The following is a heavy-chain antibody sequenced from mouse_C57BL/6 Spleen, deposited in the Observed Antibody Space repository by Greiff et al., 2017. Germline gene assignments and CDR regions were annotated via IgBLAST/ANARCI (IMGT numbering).Heavy chain of an antibody. V-gene: IGHV1-61*01. CDR3: ARRGPPTHPMAY. Sequence: QVQLQQPGAELVRPGSSVKLSCKASGYTLTSYWMDWVKQRPGQGLEWIGNIYPSDSETHYNQKFKDKATLTVDKSSSTAYMQLSSLTSEDSAVYYCARRGPPTHPMAYWGQGTSVTVSS. J-gene: IGHJ4*01. CDR1: GYTLTSYW. CDR2: IYPSDSET.